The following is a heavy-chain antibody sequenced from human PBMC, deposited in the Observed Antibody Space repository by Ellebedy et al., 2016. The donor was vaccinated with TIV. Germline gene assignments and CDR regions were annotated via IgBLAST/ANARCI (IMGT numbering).Heavy chain of an antibody. Sequence: ASVKVSXXASGYTFTAYYVHWVRQAPGQGLEWMGMINPSNGGTTYAQNFQGRVSMTGDTSTSTLYLELSSLTSEDTAVYYCARLKGRDALWGQGTLVTVSS. CDR1: GYTFTAYY. J-gene: IGHJ4*02. CDR2: INPSNGGT. V-gene: IGHV1-46*01. D-gene: IGHD3-10*01. CDR3: ARLKGRDAL.